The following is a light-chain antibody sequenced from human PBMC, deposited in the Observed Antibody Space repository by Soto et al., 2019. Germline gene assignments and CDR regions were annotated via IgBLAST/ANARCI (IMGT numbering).Light chain of an antibody. Sequence: QSALTQPASVSGSPGQSITISCTGTSSDVGSYKFVSWYQQHPGKAPKLIIYEGSKRPSGVSNRFSGSKSGNTASLTIYGLQAEDEAEYYCCSYGGSSTSVVVGGGTKLTVL. CDR2: EGS. V-gene: IGLV2-23*01. CDR1: SSDVGSYKF. J-gene: IGLJ2*01. CDR3: CSYGGSSTSVV.